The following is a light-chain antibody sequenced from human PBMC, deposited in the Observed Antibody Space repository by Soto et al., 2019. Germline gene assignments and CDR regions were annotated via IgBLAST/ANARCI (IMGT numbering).Light chain of an antibody. CDR1: SSDVGGYNY. CDR3: SSYAGRSNV. V-gene: IGLV2-8*01. J-gene: IGLJ1*01. Sequence: QSALTQPPSASGSPGQSVAISCTGTSSDVGGYNYVSWYQQHPGKAPKLMIYEVNKRPSGVPDRFSGPKSGNTASLTVSGLQAEDEADYYCSSYAGRSNVFGTGTKVTVL. CDR2: EVN.